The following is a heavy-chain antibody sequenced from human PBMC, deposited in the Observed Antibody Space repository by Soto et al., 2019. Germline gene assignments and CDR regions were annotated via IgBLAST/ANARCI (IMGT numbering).Heavy chain of an antibody. CDR1: GGSISSYY. Sequence: QVQLQESGPGLVKPSETLSLTCTVSGGSISSYYWSWIRQPPGKGLEWIGYTYYSGSTNYNPSLKSRVTISVDTSKNQFSLKLSSVTAAETAVYYCARSRNSWPTSFDYWGQGTLVTVSS. CDR3: ARSRNSWPTSFDY. J-gene: IGHJ4*02. V-gene: IGHV4-59*01. CDR2: TYYSGST. D-gene: IGHD6-13*01.